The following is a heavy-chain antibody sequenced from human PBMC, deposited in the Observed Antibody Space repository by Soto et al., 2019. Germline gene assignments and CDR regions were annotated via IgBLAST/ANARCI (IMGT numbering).Heavy chain of an antibody. CDR2: IYYSGST. V-gene: IGHV4-39*07. J-gene: IGHJ4*02. Sequence: SETLSLTCTVSGGSISSSSYYWGWIRQPPGKGLEWIGSIYYSGSTYYNPSLKSRVTISVDTSKNQFSLKLSSVTAVDTAVYYCARSQAVAGHFDYWGQGTLVTVSS. CDR3: ARSQAVAGHFDY. CDR1: GGSISSSSYY. D-gene: IGHD6-19*01.